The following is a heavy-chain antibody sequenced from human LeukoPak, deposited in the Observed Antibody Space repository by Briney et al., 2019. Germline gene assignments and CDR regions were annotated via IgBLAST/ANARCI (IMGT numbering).Heavy chain of an antibody. CDR1: GFTFSSYW. CDR3: ARGRVEFWPDY. D-gene: IGHD3-3*01. CDR2: IKQDGSEE. V-gene: IGHV3-7*01. J-gene: IGHJ4*02. Sequence: GGSLRLSCAASGFTFSSYWMSWVRQAPGKGLEWVANIKQDGSEEYYVDSVKGRFTISRDNAKNSLYLQMNSLRAEDTAVYYCARGRVEFWPDYWGQGTLVTVSS.